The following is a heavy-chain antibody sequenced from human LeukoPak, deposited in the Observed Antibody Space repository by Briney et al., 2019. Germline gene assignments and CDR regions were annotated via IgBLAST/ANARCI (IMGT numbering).Heavy chain of an antibody. V-gene: IGHV4-4*07. J-gene: IGHJ4*02. CDR3: ARSGIAAAGTAFDY. Sequence: SETLSLTCTVSGVSISSYYWSWIRQPAGKGLEWIGRIYTSGSTNYNPSLKSRVTMSVDTSKNQFSLKLSSVTAADTAVYYCARSGIAAAGTAFDYWGQGTLVTVSS. CDR2: IYTSGST. D-gene: IGHD6-13*01. CDR1: GVSISSYY.